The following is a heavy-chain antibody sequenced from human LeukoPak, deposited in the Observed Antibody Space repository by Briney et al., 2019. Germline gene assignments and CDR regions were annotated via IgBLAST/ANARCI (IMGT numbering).Heavy chain of an antibody. Sequence: ASVKVSCKASVYAFPNYGISWVRQAPGQGLEWMGWISAYNGNTNYAQKLQGRVTTTTDTSTSTAYMELRSLRSDDTAVYYCARNHYYDILTGSVTYGMDVWGQGTTVTVSS. V-gene: IGHV1-18*01. J-gene: IGHJ6*02. D-gene: IGHD3-9*01. CDR1: VYAFPNYG. CDR3: ARNHYYDILTGSVTYGMDV. CDR2: ISAYNGNT.